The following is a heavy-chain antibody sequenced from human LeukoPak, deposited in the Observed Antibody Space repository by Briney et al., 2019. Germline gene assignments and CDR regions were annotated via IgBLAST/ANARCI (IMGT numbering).Heavy chain of an antibody. Sequence: SVKVSCKASGYTFTSYYMHWVRQAPGQGLEWMGGIIPIFGTANYAQKFQGRVTITADESTSTAYMELSSLRSEDTAVYYCARDGHGMDVWGQGTTVTVSS. CDR2: IIPIFGTA. CDR3: ARDGHGMDV. CDR1: GYTFTSYY. J-gene: IGHJ6*02. V-gene: IGHV1-69*13.